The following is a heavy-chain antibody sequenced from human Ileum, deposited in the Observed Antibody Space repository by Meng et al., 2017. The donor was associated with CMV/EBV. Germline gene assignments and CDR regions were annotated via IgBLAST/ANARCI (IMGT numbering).Heavy chain of an antibody. Sequence: GSLRLSCTVSGGSISEYYWSWIRQPPGKGLEWVGYMYYNGSGNYNPSLKSRVTISLGTSKTQFSLKLSSVTAADTAVYYCAHGAVAGTAYWGQGTRVT. CDR3: AHGAVAGTAY. CDR1: GGSISEYY. D-gene: IGHD6-19*01. V-gene: IGHV4-59*01. J-gene: IGHJ4*02. CDR2: MYYNGSG.